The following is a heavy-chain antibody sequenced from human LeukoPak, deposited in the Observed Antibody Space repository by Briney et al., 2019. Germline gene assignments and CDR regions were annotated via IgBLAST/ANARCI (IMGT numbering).Heavy chain of an antibody. Sequence: GGSLRLSCAASGFTVSSNYMSWVRQAPGKGLEWVSVIYSGGSTYYADSVKGRFTISRDNSKNTLYPQMNSLRAEDTAVYYCARDSTGWTFDYWGQGTLVTVSS. J-gene: IGHJ4*02. V-gene: IGHV3-66*01. D-gene: IGHD6-19*01. CDR2: IYSGGST. CDR1: GFTVSSNY. CDR3: ARDSTGWTFDY.